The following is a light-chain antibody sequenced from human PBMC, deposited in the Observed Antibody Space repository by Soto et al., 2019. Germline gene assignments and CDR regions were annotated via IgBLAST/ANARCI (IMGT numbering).Light chain of an antibody. CDR3: QQYNNSPRT. CDR1: QRLTNN. V-gene: IGKV3D-15*01. Sequence: EIVMTPSPATLSVSPGEGVTLSCRASQRLTNNLAWYQQSPGQAPRLLIYGASTRATGIPTRFSGSGTGTEFTLTISSLESEDFEVNYCQQYNNSPRTFGGGTKVDIX. CDR2: GAS. J-gene: IGKJ4*01.